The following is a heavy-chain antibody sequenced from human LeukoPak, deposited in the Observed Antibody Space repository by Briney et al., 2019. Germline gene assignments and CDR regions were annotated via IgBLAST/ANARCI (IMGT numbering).Heavy chain of an antibody. V-gene: IGHV3-9*01. Sequence: GGSLRLSCAASGFTFDDYAMHWVRQAPGKGLEWVSGISWNSGSIGYADSVKGRFTISRDNAKNSLYLQMNSLRAEDTALYYCASSGSYYRNFDYWGQGTLVTVSS. CDR3: ASSGSYYRNFDY. J-gene: IGHJ4*02. CDR2: ISWNSGSI. CDR1: GFTFDDYA. D-gene: IGHD3-10*01.